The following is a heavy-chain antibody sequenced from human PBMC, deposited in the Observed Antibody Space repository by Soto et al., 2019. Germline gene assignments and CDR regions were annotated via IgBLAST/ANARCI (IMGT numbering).Heavy chain of an antibody. J-gene: IGHJ4*02. CDR3: ARVSGTLERYSDLDY. Sequence: EVQLVESGGGLVKPGGALRLSCAASGFIFSSYSMNWVRQAPGKGLEWVSSISPRSDYIYFADSMRGRFTISRDNALNSLYLHMNNLRAEDTAVYHCARVSGTLERYSDLDYWGQGTLVTVSS. CDR2: ISPRSDYI. CDR1: GFIFSSYS. D-gene: IGHD3-10*01. V-gene: IGHV3-21*06.